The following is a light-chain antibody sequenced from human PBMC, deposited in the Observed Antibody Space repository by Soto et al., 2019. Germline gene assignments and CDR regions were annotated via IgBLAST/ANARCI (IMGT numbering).Light chain of an antibody. V-gene: IGKV3-11*01. CDR1: QSISHY. CDR3: QERSNWTLT. J-gene: IGKJ4*01. Sequence: EIVLTQSPATLSLSPGERVTLSCRASQSISHYLAWYQQKPGQAPRLLIHDASNRATAIPARFSGSGSGADFTLTIRSLEAEDFAFYYCQERSNWTLTFGGGTKVEI. CDR2: DAS.